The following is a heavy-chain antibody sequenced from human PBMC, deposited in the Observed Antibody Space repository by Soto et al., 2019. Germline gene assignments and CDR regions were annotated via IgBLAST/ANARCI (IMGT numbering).Heavy chain of an antibody. V-gene: IGHV4-4*07. CDR3: AIISSGSYTTDY. CDR2: IYTSGST. CDR1: GGSISSYY. D-gene: IGHD1-26*01. J-gene: IGHJ4*02. Sequence: SETLSLTCTVSGGSISSYYWSWIRQPAGKGLEWIGRIYTSGSTNYSPSLKSRATMSVDTSKNQFSLKLSSVTAADTAVYYCAIISSGSYTTDYWGQGTLVTVSS.